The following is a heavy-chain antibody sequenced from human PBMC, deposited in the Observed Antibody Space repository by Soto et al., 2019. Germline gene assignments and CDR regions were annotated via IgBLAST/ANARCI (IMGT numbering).Heavy chain of an antibody. CDR2: IYYSGST. D-gene: IGHD2-15*01. CDR1: GGSISSSNHF. J-gene: IGHJ2*01. V-gene: IGHV4-39*01. CDR3: TRLPCSGGSCHYWYSDL. Sequence: QLQLQESGPGLVKPSETLSLTCTVSGGSISSSNHFWGWIRQSPGQGLEWIGSIYYSGSTYYNPSLKSRVTISDEASTNQFPLSLSSVTAPDTAVYYCTRLPCSGGSCHYWYSDLWGRGTLVTVSS.